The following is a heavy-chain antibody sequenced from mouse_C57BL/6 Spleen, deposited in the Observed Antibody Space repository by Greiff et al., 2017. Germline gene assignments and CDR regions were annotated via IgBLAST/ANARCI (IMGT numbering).Heavy chain of an antibody. V-gene: IGHV1-22*01. Sequence: EVQLQQSGPELVKMSCKASGYTFTDYNMHWVKQSHGKSLEWIGYINPNNGGTSYNQKFKGKATLTVNKSSSTAYMELRSLTSEDSAVYYCAREGLPYYFDYWGQGTTLTVSS. J-gene: IGHJ2*01. CDR2: INPNNGGT. D-gene: IGHD6-1*01. CDR1: GYTFTDYN. CDR3: AREGLPYYFDY.